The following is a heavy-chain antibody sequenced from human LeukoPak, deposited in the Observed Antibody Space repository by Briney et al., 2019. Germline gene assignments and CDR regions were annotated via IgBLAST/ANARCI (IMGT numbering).Heavy chain of an antibody. D-gene: IGHD6-19*01. Sequence: GASVKVSCKASGYTFTGYYMHWVRQAPGQGLEWMGRINPNSGGTNYAQKFQGRVTMTRDTSISTAYMELSRLRSDDTAVYYCARVKNQKAVAGTLYYFDYWGQGTLVTVSS. CDR3: ARVKNQKAVAGTLYYFDY. CDR1: GYTFTGYY. J-gene: IGHJ4*02. V-gene: IGHV1-2*06. CDR2: INPNSGGT.